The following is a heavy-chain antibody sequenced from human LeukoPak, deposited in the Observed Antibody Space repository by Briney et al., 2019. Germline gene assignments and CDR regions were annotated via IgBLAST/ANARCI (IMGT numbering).Heavy chain of an antibody. CDR3: ARGPLEYCSGGSCYSGRSWFDP. Sequence: ASVKVSCKASGYTFTGYYMHWVRQAPGHGLEWMGWINPKTGDADFAQKFQGRVTMSRDTSISTAYMALSRLKSDDTAVYYCARGPLEYCSGGSCYSGRSWFDPWGQGTLVTVSS. D-gene: IGHD2-15*01. J-gene: IGHJ5*02. CDR1: GYTFTGYY. V-gene: IGHV1-2*02. CDR2: INPKTGDA.